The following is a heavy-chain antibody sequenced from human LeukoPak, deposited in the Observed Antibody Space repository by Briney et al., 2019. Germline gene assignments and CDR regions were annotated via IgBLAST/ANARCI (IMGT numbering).Heavy chain of an antibody. J-gene: IGHJ6*03. Sequence: GGALRLSCAASGFTFSNAWMSWGRQAPGKGLEWVGRIKSKTEGGTTDYAAPVKGRFTISRDDSKNTLYLQMNSLKTEDTAVYYCTTLLVYNWNYYMDVWGKGTTVTVSS. CDR2: IKSKTEGGTT. CDR1: GFTFSNAW. V-gene: IGHV3-15*01. CDR3: TTLLVYNWNYYMDV. D-gene: IGHD1-20*01.